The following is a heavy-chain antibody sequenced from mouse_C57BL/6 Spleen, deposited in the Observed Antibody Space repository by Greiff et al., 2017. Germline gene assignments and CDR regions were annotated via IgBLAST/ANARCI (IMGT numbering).Heavy chain of an antibody. CDR1: GYSFTSYY. V-gene: IGHV1-66*01. CDR2: IYPGSGNT. Sequence: VQLQQSGPELVKPGASVKISCKASGYSFTSYYIHWVKQRPGQGLEWIGWIYPGSGNTKYNEKFKGKATLTADTSSSTAYMQLSSLTSEDSAVYYCAREGLDYGSSYVDAMDYWGQGTSVTVSS. J-gene: IGHJ4*01. D-gene: IGHD1-1*01. CDR3: AREGLDYGSSYVDAMDY.